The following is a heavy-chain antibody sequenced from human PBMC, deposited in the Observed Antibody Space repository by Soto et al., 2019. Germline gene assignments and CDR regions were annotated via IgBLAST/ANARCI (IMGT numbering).Heavy chain of an antibody. D-gene: IGHD6-19*01. CDR3: ARSFGWYAIDQ. CDR1: GASISSEQS. V-gene: IGHV4-4*02. Sequence: QMQLQESGPGLVKPSETLSLTCAVSGASISSEQSWSWVRQPPGKGLEWIGEIHHSGSTNNNPSLKGRVTTSVDKSKTQFPLMWSSVTAAGTAVYYCARSFGWYAIDQWGQGTLVTVSS. CDR2: IHHSGST. J-gene: IGHJ4*02.